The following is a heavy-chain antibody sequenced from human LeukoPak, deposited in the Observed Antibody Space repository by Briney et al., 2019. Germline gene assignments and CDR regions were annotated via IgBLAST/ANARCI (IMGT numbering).Heavy chain of an antibody. J-gene: IGHJ2*01. Sequence: SETLSLTCTVSGGSIRGYFWTWIRQPPGKGLEWIGYIYYSGSTNYNPSLKSRVTIAVDTSKNQFSLRLNSVTAADTAVYYCARTYYDFWSGSRYWYFHLWGRGTLVTVSS. V-gene: IGHV4-59*08. D-gene: IGHD3-3*01. CDR2: IYYSGST. CDR3: ARTYYDFWSGSRYWYFHL. CDR1: GGSIRGYF.